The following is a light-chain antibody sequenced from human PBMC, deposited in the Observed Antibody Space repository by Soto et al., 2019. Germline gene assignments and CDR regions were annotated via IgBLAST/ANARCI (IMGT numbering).Light chain of an antibody. CDR1: ISNIGAGYD. CDR2: GNN. V-gene: IGLV1-40*01. Sequence: QTLLTQPPSVSGAPGQRFTIACTGSISNIGAGYDIHWYQQLPGTAPKLLIYGNNNRPSGVPDRFSGSKSGTSASLAITGLQAEDEADYYCQSHDSSLSGSVFGTGTKVTVL. CDR3: QSHDSSLSGSV. J-gene: IGLJ1*01.